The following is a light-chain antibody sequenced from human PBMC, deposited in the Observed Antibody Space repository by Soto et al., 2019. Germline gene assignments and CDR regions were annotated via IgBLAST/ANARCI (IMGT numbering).Light chain of an antibody. V-gene: IGKV3-11*01. CDR3: QQRANWLT. Sequence: EIVLTQSPATLSLSPGERATPSCRASQSVSSYLAWYQQKPGQAPRLLIYDASNRATAIPARFSGSGSGTDFTLTISSLEPEDFAVYYCQQRANWLTFGGGTKVEIK. J-gene: IGKJ4*01. CDR1: QSVSSY. CDR2: DAS.